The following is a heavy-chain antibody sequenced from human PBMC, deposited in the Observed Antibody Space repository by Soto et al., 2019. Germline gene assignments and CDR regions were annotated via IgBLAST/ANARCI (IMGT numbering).Heavy chain of an antibody. D-gene: IGHD4-17*01. CDR1: GGSISSSSYY. CDR2: IYYSGST. V-gene: IGHV4-39*01. CDR3: ARRTDEYFQH. J-gene: IGHJ1*01. Sequence: QLQLQESGPGLVKPSETLSLTCTVSGGSISSSSYYWGWIRQPPGKGLEWIGSIYYSGSTYYNPSLKXXVXIXXDTSKNQFSLKLSSVTAADTAVYYCARRTDEYFQHWGQGTLVTVSS.